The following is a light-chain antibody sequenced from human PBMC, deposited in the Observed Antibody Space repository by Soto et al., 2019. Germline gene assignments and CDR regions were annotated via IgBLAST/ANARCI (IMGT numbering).Light chain of an antibody. Sequence: EIVLTQSPGTLSVSPGERATHSCRASQSVSSKLAWYQQKPGQAPRLLFYGASTGATGIPARFSGSGSETEFTLSISILQSEDFAVYYCQQYNNWPGTFGQGTKVEIQ. CDR1: QSVSSK. J-gene: IGKJ1*01. V-gene: IGKV3-15*01. CDR3: QQYNNWPGT. CDR2: GAS.